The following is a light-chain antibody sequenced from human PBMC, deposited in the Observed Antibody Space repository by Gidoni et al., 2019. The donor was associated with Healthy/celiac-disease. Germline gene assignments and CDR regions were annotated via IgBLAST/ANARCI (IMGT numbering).Light chain of an antibody. Sequence: QSALTQPASVSGSPGQSITLSCTGTSSDVGGYNYVSWYQPHPGKAPQLMIYDVSNRPPGVSTRFSGSKSGNPASPTISGLQAEDEADYFCSSYTSRSTPDVVFGGGTKLTVL. CDR3: SSYTSRSTPDVV. CDR2: DVS. V-gene: IGLV2-14*01. CDR1: SSDVGGYNY. J-gene: IGLJ2*01.